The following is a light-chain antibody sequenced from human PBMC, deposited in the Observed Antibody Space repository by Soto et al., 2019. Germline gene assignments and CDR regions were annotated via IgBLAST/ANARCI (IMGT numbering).Light chain of an antibody. CDR1: SGHSTYA. J-gene: IGLJ3*02. V-gene: IGLV4-69*01. Sequence: QSVLTQSPSASASLGASVKLTCTLSSGHSTYAIAWHQQRPEKGPRYLMRVSSDGSHSKGDGIPDRFSGSSSGTERYLTISSLQSDDEADYYCQTWDTGIQVFGGGTKLTVL. CDR2: VSSDGSH. CDR3: QTWDTGIQV.